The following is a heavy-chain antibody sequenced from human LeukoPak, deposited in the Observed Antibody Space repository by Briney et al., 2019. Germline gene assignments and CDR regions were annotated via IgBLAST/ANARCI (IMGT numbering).Heavy chain of an antibody. Sequence: ASVRVSCKASGFSFSSYGFSWVRQAPGQGLEWMGWISAYNCKTNYAQKFQGRVTMTTDTSTTTVYMDLRSLRSDDTAVYFCARGGALTSFDSWGQGTLITVSS. CDR3: ARGGALTSFDS. CDR2: ISAYNCKT. D-gene: IGHD1-26*01. CDR1: GFSFSSYG. J-gene: IGHJ4*02. V-gene: IGHV1-18*01.